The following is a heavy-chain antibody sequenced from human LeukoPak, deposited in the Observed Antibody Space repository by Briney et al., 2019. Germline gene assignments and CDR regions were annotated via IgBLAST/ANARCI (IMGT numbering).Heavy chain of an antibody. CDR1: GFTFSSYA. D-gene: IGHD3-22*01. Sequence: GGSLRLSCAASGFTFSSYAMSWVRQAPGKGLEWVSSISSSSSYIYYADSVKGRFTISRDNAKNSLYLQMNSLRAEDTAVYYCARVNPQRQYYYDSSGYLFDYWGQGTLVTVSS. V-gene: IGHV3-21*01. J-gene: IGHJ4*01. CDR3: ARVNPQRQYYYDSSGYLFDY. CDR2: ISSSSSYI.